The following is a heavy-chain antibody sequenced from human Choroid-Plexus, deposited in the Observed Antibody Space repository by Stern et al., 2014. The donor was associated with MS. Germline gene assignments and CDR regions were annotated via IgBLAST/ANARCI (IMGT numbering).Heavy chain of an antibody. Sequence: VQLVESGGRVVQPGRPLRLSCVVYGFTFGSCAMHWVRQAPGKGLEWVAGVSYDGSNKYYADSVKGRFTISRDNSQNTLYMQMSSLRPEDTAVYYCAKDRQYLTYFFDHWGQGSLVTVSS. CDR2: VSYDGSNK. V-gene: IGHV3-30*18. CDR1: GFTFGSCA. CDR3: AKDRQYLTYFFDH. J-gene: IGHJ5*02. D-gene: IGHD2/OR15-2a*01.